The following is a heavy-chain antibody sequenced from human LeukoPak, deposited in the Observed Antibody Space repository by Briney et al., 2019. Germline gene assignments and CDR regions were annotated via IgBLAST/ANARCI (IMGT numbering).Heavy chain of an antibody. J-gene: IGHJ4*02. V-gene: IGHV4-59*08. Sequence: SETLSLNCTVSGGSISSYYWSWIRQPPGKGLEWIGYIYYSGSTNYNPSLKSRVTISVDTSKNQFSLKLSSVTAADTAVYYCARFTYGDYLFDYWGQGTLVTVSS. CDR3: ARFTYGDYLFDY. CDR1: GGSISSYY. CDR2: IYYSGST. D-gene: IGHD4-17*01.